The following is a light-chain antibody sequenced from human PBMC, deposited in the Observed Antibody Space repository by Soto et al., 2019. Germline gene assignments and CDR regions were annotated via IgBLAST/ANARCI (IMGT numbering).Light chain of an antibody. CDR3: QQYNSWPPIT. CDR1: QSVRTK. Sequence: EIVMQQSHDTVYVSPGARATLSGRASQSVRTKLSWYQQKAGQAPRLLIYGASTRATGIPDRFSGSGSGTEFTLTISSLQSEDLAVYYCQQYNSWPPITVGQGTRLAIK. V-gene: IGKV3-15*01. CDR2: GAS. J-gene: IGKJ5*01.